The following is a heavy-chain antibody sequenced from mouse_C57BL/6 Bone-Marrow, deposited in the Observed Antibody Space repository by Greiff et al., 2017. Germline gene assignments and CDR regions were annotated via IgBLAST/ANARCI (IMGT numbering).Heavy chain of an antibody. V-gene: IGHV1-69*01. D-gene: IGHD3-2*02. CDR3: SRDVSSGYYAMDY. CDR1: GYTFTSYW. J-gene: IGHJ4*01. Sequence: QVQLQQPGAELVMPGASVKLSCKASGYTFTSYWMHWVKQRPGQGLEWIGEIDPSDSYTNYNQKFKGKSTLTVDKSSSTAYMQLSSLTSEDSAVYYCSRDVSSGYYAMDYWGQGTSVTVSA. CDR2: IDPSDSYT.